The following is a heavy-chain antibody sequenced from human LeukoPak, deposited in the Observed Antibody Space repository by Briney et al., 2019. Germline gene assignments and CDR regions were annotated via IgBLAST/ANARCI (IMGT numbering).Heavy chain of an antibody. CDR2: ISSSSSTT. Sequence: PGGSLRLSCGASGLTFSSYSMNWVRQAPGKRLEWVSYISSSSSTTYYADSVMGRFTISRDNSKNTLYLQMNSLRTEDTAVYYCAKVEGYDILTGLDYGGQGTLVTVSS. J-gene: IGHJ4*02. V-gene: IGHV3-48*01. D-gene: IGHD3-9*01. CDR3: AKVEGYDILTGLDY. CDR1: GLTFSSYS.